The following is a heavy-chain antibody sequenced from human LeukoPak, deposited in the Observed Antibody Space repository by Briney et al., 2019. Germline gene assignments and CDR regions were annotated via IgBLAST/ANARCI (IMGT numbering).Heavy chain of an antibody. CDR1: GYTFTSYD. CDR3: ARGLGDYDFWSGYYGPYYYYYYMDV. D-gene: IGHD3-3*01. V-gene: IGHV1-8*01. CDR2: MNPNSGNT. Sequence: ASVKVSCKASGYTFTSYDINWGRQATGQGLEWMGWMNPNSGNTGYAQKFQGRVTMTRNTSISTAYMELSSLRSEDTAVYYCARGLGDYDFWSGYYGPYYYYYYMDVWGKGTTVTVSS. J-gene: IGHJ6*03.